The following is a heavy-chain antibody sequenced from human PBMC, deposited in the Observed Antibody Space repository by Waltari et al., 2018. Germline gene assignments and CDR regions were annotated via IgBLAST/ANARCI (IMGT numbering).Heavy chain of an antibody. CDR3: ARDLRHPSYYDFSFDT. J-gene: IGHJ5*01. CDR1: GGSITSAYFY. Sequence: QMQLQESGPGLVKPSQTLSLTCSVSGGSITSAYFYWNWIRQPAGKGLEWIGRIYSSGDTNYNPSLKTCVSISMDTSRNQFSLKLTSVTAADTAVYYCARDLRHPSYYDFSFDTWGQGALVTVSS. D-gene: IGHD3-3*01. V-gene: IGHV4-61*02. CDR2: IYSSGDT.